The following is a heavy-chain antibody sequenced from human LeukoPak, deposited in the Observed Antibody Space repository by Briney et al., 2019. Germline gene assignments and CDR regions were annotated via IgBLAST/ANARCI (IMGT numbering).Heavy chain of an antibody. V-gene: IGHV3-48*04. CDR1: GFTFRISG. J-gene: IGHJ3*02. Sequence: GSLRLSCAASGFTFRISGLNWVRQAPGKGPEWVSYIDARSGITYYADSVQGRFTISRDDARESVFLQMDGLRVDDTAVYYCARTYDFGRGPPGDAFDNWGPGTWVIVSS. D-gene: IGHD3-3*01. CDR2: IDARSGIT. CDR3: ARTYDFGRGPPGDAFDN.